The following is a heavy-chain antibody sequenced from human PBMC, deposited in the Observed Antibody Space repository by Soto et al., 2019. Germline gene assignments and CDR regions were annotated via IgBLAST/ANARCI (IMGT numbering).Heavy chain of an antibody. D-gene: IGHD2-15*01. J-gene: IGHJ6*02. V-gene: IGHV6-1*01. CDR2: TYYRSKWYN. CDR3: ARDRVVVHYYCYYGMDV. Sequence: SQTLSLTCAISGDSVSSNSAAWNWIRQSPSRGLEWLGRTYYRSKWYNDYAVSVKSRITINPDTSKNQFSLQLNSVTPEDTAVYYCARDRVVVHYYCYYGMDVWGQGTTVTDSS. CDR1: GDSVSSNSAA.